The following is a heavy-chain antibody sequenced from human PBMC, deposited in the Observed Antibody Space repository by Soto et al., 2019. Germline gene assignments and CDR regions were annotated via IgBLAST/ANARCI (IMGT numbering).Heavy chain of an antibody. D-gene: IGHD3-22*01. Sequence: GASVKVSCEASGYTVTGYDIHWVRQATGQGLEWMGWMNPNTGYTANAQKFQGRVTMTTDTSTSTAYMELRSLRSDDTAVYYCARPEQKPYYYDSSGYYTTRNDAFDIWG. CDR3: ARPEQKPYYYDSSGYYTTRNDAFDI. J-gene: IGHJ3*02. CDR1: GYTVTGYD. V-gene: IGHV1-8*01. CDR2: MNPNTGYT.